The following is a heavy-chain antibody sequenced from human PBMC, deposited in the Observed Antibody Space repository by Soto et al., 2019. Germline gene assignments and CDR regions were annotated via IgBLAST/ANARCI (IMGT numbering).Heavy chain of an antibody. J-gene: IGHJ6*02. Sequence: GASVKVSCKASGYTFTSYAMHWVRQAPGQRLEWMGWINAGNGNTKYSQKFQGRVTITRDTSASTAYMELSSLRSEDTAVYYCARVSGSPYYDFWSGYYSRYYYGMDVWGQGTTVTVS. V-gene: IGHV1-3*01. D-gene: IGHD3-3*01. CDR2: INAGNGNT. CDR3: ARVSGSPYYDFWSGYYSRYYYGMDV. CDR1: GYTFTSYA.